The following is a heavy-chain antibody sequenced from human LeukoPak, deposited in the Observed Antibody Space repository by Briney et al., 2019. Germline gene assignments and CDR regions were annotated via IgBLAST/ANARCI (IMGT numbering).Heavy chain of an antibody. CDR1: GFTVSSNY. V-gene: IGHV3-53*01. CDR3: ARDSMVVSPSNGMDV. D-gene: IGHD4/OR15-4a*01. CDR2: IYSGGST. Sequence: GGSLRLSCAASGFTVSSNYMSWVRQAPGKGLEWVSVIYSGGSTYYADSVKGRFTISRDNSKNTLYLQMNSLRAEDTAVYYCARDSMVVSPSNGMDVWGQGTTVTVSS. J-gene: IGHJ6*02.